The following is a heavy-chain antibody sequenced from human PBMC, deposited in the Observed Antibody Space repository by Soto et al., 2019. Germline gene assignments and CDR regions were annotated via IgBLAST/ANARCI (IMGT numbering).Heavy chain of an antibody. CDR3: ARRSGTYFDF. D-gene: IGHD1-1*01. Sequence: QVQLQESGPGLVKPSETLSLTCTVSGGSISSYYWSWIRQPPGKGLEWIGYIYYSGSTDYDPSLKSRVTISVDTSKNQFSLKLSSVTAADTAVYYCARRSGTYFDFWGQGTLVTVSS. CDR2: IYYSGST. CDR1: GGSISSYY. J-gene: IGHJ4*02. V-gene: IGHV4-59*01.